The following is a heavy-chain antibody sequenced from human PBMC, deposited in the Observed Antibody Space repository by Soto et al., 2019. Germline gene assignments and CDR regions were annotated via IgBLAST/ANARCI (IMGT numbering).Heavy chain of an antibody. CDR1: GGSISSSNW. V-gene: IGHV4-4*02. CDR3: VRINNSAWQPIDY. Sequence: SETLSLTCAVSGGSISSSNWWSWVRQSPGKGLEWIGEIYHIGSTNYNPSLKSRVTISVDKSKNQFSLKLSSVTAADTAVYYWVRINNSAWQPIDYWGQGDLVTVSS. CDR2: IYHIGST. J-gene: IGHJ4*02. D-gene: IGHD6-19*01.